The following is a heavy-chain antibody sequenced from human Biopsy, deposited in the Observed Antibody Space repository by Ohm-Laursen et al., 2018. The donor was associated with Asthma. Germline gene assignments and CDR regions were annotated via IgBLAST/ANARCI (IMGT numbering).Heavy chain of an antibody. D-gene: IGHD3-10*01. CDR2: ISVYNGNT. V-gene: IGHV1-18*01. Sequence: ESSVKVSCKTSGYAFNSAGITWVRQAPGQGFEWMGWISVYNGNTKVAQKLQDRVTMITDTSTSTAYMELRSLRSDDTAVYFCARAVDYSHYYGIDVWGQGTTVTVS. CDR3: ARAVDYSHYYGIDV. J-gene: IGHJ6*02. CDR1: GYAFNSAG.